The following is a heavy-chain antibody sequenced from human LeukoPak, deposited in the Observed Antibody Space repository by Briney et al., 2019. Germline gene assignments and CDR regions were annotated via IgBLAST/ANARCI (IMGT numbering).Heavy chain of an antibody. CDR1: GFTFSSYA. Sequence: GGSLRLSCAVSGFTFSSYAMSWVRQAPGKGLEWVSAISGSGGSTYYADSVKGRFTISRDNSKNTLYLQMNSLRAEDTAVYYCAKAGDYYDSSGCMDVWGQGTTVTVSS. CDR2: ISGSGGST. J-gene: IGHJ6*02. CDR3: AKAGDYYDSSGCMDV. V-gene: IGHV3-23*01. D-gene: IGHD3-22*01.